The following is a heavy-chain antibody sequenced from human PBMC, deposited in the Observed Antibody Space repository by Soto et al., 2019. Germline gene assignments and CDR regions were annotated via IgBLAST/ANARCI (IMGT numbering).Heavy chain of an antibody. D-gene: IGHD5-12*01. V-gene: IGHV1-3*01. CDR3: ARGSPFAATIIHFAY. Sequence: QVQLVQSGAEVKKPGASVKVSCKASGYTFTSYAMHWVRQAPGQRLEWMGWINAGNGNTKYSQKFQGRVTITRDTSASTAYMELSSLRSEDTAVYYCARGSPFAATIIHFAYWGQGTLVTVAS. CDR1: GYTFTSYA. CDR2: INAGNGNT. J-gene: IGHJ4*02.